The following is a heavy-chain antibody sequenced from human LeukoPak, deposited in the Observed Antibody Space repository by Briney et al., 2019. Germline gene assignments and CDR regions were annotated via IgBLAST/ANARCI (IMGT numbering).Heavy chain of an antibody. CDR1: GGSFSGYY. CDR3: ARGKNWFDP. CDR2: INHSGST. J-gene: IGHJ5*02. Sequence: KPSETLSLTCAVYGGSFSGYYWSWIRQPPGKGLEWIGEINHSGSTNYNPSLKSRVTISVDTSKNQFSLKLSSVTAADTAVYYGARGKNWFDPWGQGTLVTVSS. V-gene: IGHV4-34*01.